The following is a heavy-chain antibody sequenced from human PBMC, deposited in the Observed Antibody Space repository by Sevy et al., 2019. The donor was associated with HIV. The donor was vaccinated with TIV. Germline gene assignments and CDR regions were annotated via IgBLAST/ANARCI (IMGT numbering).Heavy chain of an antibody. Sequence: SETLSLTCTISGGSISSSSYDWGWIRQPPGKGLEWIGSMFYSGSTYYNPSLKSRVIISVDMSKNHFSVKLSSVTAADTAVYYCARQGGIVDRAFDYWGQGTLVTDSS. D-gene: IGHD2-21*01. J-gene: IGHJ4*02. CDR2: MFYSGST. V-gene: IGHV4-39*01. CDR1: GGSISSSSYD. CDR3: ARQGGIVDRAFDY.